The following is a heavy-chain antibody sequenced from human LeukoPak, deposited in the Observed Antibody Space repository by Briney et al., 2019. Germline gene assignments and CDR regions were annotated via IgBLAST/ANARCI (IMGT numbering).Heavy chain of an antibody. V-gene: IGHV3-21*01. D-gene: IGHD6-19*01. CDR2: ISGNKRYL. CDR1: GFTFSSFT. CDR3: AREEGAVLGEGFDY. Sequence: PGGSLRLSCAASGFTFSSFTMNWVRQAPGRGLEWVSSISGNKRYLYHADSVKGRFTTSRDNAENSLYLQMDSLRVDDTAVYYCAREEGAVLGEGFDYWGQGILVTVSS. J-gene: IGHJ4*02.